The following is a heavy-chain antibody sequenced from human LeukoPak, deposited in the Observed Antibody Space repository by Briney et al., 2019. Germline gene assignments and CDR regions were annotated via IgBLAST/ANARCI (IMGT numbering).Heavy chain of an antibody. V-gene: IGHV4-38-2*02. CDR3: ARSILTLGYYFDY. J-gene: IGHJ4*02. D-gene: IGHD3-3*02. CDR2: IYHSGST. CDR1: GYSISSGFY. Sequence: SETLSLTRTVSGYSISSGFYWGWIRQPPGKGLEWIGSIYHSGSTYYNPSLKSRVTISVDTSKNQFSLKLSSVTAADTAVYYCARSILTLGYYFDYWGQGTLVTVSS.